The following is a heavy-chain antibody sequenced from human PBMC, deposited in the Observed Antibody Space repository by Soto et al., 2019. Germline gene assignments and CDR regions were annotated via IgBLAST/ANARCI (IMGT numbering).Heavy chain of an antibody. CDR1: GGSISSYY. Sequence: PSETLSLTYTVSGGSISSYYWSWIRQPPGKGLEWIGYIYYSGSTNYNPSLKSRVTISVDTSKNQFSLKLSSVTAADTAVYYCARLQYYFDYWGQGTLVTVSS. V-gene: IGHV4-59*08. CDR3: ARLQYYFDY. J-gene: IGHJ4*02. CDR2: IYYSGST.